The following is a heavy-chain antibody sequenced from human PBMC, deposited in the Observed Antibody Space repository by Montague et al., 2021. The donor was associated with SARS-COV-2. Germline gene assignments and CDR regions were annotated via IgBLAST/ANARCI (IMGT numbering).Heavy chain of an antibody. Sequence: SETLSLTCTVSGGSISSSSYYWGWIRQPPGKGLEWIGSIYYSGSTYYNPSLKSRVTISVDTSKNQFSLKLSSVTAADTAVYYCARGVTMIVVVMRYNWFDPWGQGTLVTFSS. V-gene: IGHV4-39*01. J-gene: IGHJ5*02. CDR3: ARGVTMIVVVMRYNWFDP. CDR2: IYYSGST. CDR1: GGSISSSSYY. D-gene: IGHD3-22*01.